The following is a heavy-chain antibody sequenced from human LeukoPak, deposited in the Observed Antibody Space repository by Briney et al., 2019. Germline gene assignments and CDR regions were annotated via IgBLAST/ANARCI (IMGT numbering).Heavy chain of an antibody. CDR2: ISSSSSTI. CDR3: ARDRYGDYAIDS. CDR1: GFSFSIYS. D-gene: IGHD4-17*01. V-gene: IGHV3-48*04. J-gene: IGHJ4*02. Sequence: GGSLILSCAASGFSFSIYSMNWVRQAPGKGLEWVSYISSSSSTIYYADSVKGRFTIFRDNAKNSLYLQMISLRAEDTAVYFCARDRYGDYAIDSWGQGTLVTVSS.